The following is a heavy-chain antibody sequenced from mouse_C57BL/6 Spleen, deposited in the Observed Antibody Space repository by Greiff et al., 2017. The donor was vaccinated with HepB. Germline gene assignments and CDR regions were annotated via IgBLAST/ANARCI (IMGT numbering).Heavy chain of an antibody. Sequence: QVQLKESGPGLVQPSQSLSITCTVSGFSLTSYGVHWVRQPPGKGLEWLGVIWSGGSTDYNAAFISRLSISKDNSKSQVFFKMNSLQADDTAIYYCAVGYYDLWGFAYWGQGTLVTVSA. CDR3: AVGYYDLWGFAY. D-gene: IGHD2-4*01. V-gene: IGHV2-4*01. CDR1: GFSLTSYG. CDR2: IWSGGST. J-gene: IGHJ3*01.